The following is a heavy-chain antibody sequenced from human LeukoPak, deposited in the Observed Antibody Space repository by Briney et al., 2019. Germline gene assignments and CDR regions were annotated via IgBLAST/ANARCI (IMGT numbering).Heavy chain of an antibody. CDR2: IYYSGTT. V-gene: IGHV4-39*02. J-gene: IGHJ4*02. CDR1: GGSISSSSYY. Sequence: SETLSLTCTVSGGSISSSSYYWGWIRQPPGKGLEWIGSIYYSGTTYYNPSLKSRVTIHVDTSKNQFSLKLSSVTAADTAVYYCARDHSGNSFDYWGQGTLVTVSS. D-gene: IGHD4-23*01. CDR3: ARDHSGNSFDY.